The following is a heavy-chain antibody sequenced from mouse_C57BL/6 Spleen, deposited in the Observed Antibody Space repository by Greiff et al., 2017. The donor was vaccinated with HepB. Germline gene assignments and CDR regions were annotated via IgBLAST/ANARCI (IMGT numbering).Heavy chain of an antibody. Sequence: VQLQQPGAELVKPGASVKLSCKASGYTFTSYWMQWVKQRPGQGLEWIGEIDPSDSYTNYNQKFKGKATLTVDTSSSTAYMQLSSLTSEDSAVYYCARKDLYGSSYFGYYFDYWGQGTTLTVSS. D-gene: IGHD1-1*01. CDR1: GYTFTSYW. V-gene: IGHV1-50*01. CDR3: ARKDLYGSSYFGYYFDY. CDR2: IDPSDSYT. J-gene: IGHJ2*01.